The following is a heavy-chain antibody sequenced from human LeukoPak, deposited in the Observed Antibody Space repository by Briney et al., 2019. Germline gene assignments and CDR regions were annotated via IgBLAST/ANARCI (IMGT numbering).Heavy chain of an antibody. CDR3: ARLGGATSPFGY. D-gene: IGHD1-26*01. CDR2: IYYTGNT. V-gene: IGHV4-59*08. J-gene: IGHJ4*02. CDR1: GGSISSYY. Sequence: PSETLSLTCAVSGGSISSYYWSWIRQPPGKGLEWIGYIYYTGNTNYNPSLKSRVTISVDTSKNQFSLNLSSVTAADTAIYYCARLGGATSPFGYWGQGTLVTVSS.